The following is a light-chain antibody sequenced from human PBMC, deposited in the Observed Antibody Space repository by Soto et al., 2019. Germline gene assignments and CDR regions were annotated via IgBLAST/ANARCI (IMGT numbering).Light chain of an antibody. CDR1: SSDVGGYNY. CDR3: SSYTSSSTLHYV. Sequence: QSVLTQPASVSVSPGQSITISCTGTSSDVGGYNYVSWYQQPPGKAPKLMIYEVSNRPSGVSNRFSGSKSGNTASLTISGLQAEDEADYYCSSYTSSSTLHYVFGTGTKVT. CDR2: EVS. J-gene: IGLJ1*01. V-gene: IGLV2-14*01.